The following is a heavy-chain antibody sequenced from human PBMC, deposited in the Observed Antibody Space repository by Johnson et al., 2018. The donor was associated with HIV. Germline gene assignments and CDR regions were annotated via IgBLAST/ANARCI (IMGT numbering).Heavy chain of an antibody. CDR2: ISYDGSNK. J-gene: IGHJ3*02. D-gene: IGHD3-22*01. V-gene: IGHV3-30-3*01. Sequence: QVLLVESGGGVVQPGRSLRLSCAASGFTFSSYAMHWVRQAPGKGLEWVAVISYDGSNKYYADSVKGRFTISRDNSKNTLYLQMNSLRAEDTAVYYCAKEGSVYFHAFDIWGQGTMVTVSS. CDR3: AKEGSVYFHAFDI. CDR1: GFTFSSYA.